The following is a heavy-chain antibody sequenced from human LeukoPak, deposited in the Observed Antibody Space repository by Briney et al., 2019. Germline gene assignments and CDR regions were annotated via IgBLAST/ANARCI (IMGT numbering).Heavy chain of an antibody. CDR2: INPSGAGT. V-gene: IGHV1-46*01. D-gene: IGHD4-17*01. J-gene: IGHJ4*02. CDR1: GYTFTSYY. CDR3: ARAFADDYGDYNFDY. Sequence: ASVKVSCKASGYTFTSYYIHWVRQAPGQGLEWMGIINPSGAGTSYAQKFQGRVTMTRDTSTSTVYMELLSLRSEDTAFYYCARAFADDYGDYNFDYWGQGTLVTVSS.